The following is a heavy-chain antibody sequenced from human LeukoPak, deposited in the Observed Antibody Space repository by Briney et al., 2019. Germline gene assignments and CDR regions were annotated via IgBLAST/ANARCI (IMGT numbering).Heavy chain of an antibody. CDR1: RFTFSSYG. D-gene: IGHD3-22*01. V-gene: IGHV3-33*01. J-gene: IGHJ4*02. Sequence: PGRSLRLSCAASRFTFSSYGMHWVRQAPGKGLEWVAIIWYDGSNKYYADSVKGRFTISRDNSKNTLYLQMNSLRAEDTAVYYCARGVMYYDSSGYLFDYWGQGILVTVSS. CDR2: IWYDGSNK. CDR3: ARGVMYYDSSGYLFDY.